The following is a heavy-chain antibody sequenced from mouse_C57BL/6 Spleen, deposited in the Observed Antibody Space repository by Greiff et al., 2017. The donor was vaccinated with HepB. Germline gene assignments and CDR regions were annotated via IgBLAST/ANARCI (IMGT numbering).Heavy chain of an antibody. CDR2: IDPSDSYT. J-gene: IGHJ4*01. CDR3: ARVLDSSGYPFYAMDY. CDR1: GYTFTSYW. D-gene: IGHD3-2*02. V-gene: IGHV1-69*01. Sequence: QVQLQQPGAELVMPGASVKLSCKASGYTFTSYWMHWVKQRPGQGLEWIGEIDPSDSYTNYNQKFKGKSTLTVDKSSSTAYMQLSSLTSEDSAVYYCARVLDSSGYPFYAMDYWGQGTSVTVSS.